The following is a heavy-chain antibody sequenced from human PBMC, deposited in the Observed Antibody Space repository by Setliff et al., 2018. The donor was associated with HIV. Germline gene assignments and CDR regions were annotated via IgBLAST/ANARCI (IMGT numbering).Heavy chain of an antibody. J-gene: IGHJ6*02. D-gene: IGHD6-19*01. CDR3: AKHLSPGSGWYSKARGMDV. CDR2: IYPGNSDT. V-gene: IGHV5-51*01. Sequence: LGESLKISCKDSGYTFSNYCIAWVRQMPGKGLEWMGIIYPGNSDTTYSPSFQGQVTISADKSISTAYLQWSSLKASDTAMYYCAKHLSPGSGWYSKARGMDVWGQGTTVIVSS. CDR1: GYTFSNYC.